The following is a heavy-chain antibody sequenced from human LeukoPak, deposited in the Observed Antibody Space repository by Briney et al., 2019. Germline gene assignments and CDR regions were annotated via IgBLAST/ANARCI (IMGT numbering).Heavy chain of an antibody. CDR1: GASISGGTYY. CDR2: IYYTRST. V-gene: IGHV4-39*01. D-gene: IGHD1-26*01. J-gene: IGHJ4*02. Sequence: SETLSLTCSVSGASISGGTYYWGWIRQPPGKGLEWIGSIYYTRSTYDNPSLKSRVTISVDTSKNQFSRKLSAVTAADTAVYYCARPGGSGRAFDYWGQGTLVTVSS. CDR3: ARPGGSGRAFDY.